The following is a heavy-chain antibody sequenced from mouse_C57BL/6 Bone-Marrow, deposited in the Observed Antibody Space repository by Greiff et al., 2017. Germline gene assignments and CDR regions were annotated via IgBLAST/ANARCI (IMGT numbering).Heavy chain of an antibody. Sequence: EVHLVESGPGLGKPSQSLSLTCSVTGYSITSGYYWNWIRQFPGNKLEWMGYISYDGSNNYNPSLKNRISITRDTSKNQFFLKLNSVTTEDTATYYCARDGWLLRFAYWGQGTLVTVSA. CDR3: ARDGWLLRFAY. D-gene: IGHD2-3*01. J-gene: IGHJ3*01. CDR2: ISYDGSN. V-gene: IGHV3-6*01. CDR1: GYSITSGYY.